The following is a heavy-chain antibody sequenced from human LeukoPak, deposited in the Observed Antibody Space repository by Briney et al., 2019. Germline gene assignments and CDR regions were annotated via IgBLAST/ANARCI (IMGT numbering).Heavy chain of an antibody. D-gene: IGHD3-16*01. V-gene: IGHV3-74*01. CDR2: INERGSVI. J-gene: IGHJ4*02. CDR3: VRDLILTWTPGDDFDH. CDR1: GFTFSGYW. Sequence: GSLRLSCAASGFTFSGYWMHWVRQAPGKGLEWVARINERGSVISYADSVRGRFTISRENAGNAVYLQMDSLRAEDTAVYYCVRDLILTWTPGDDFDHWGQGTLVTVSS.